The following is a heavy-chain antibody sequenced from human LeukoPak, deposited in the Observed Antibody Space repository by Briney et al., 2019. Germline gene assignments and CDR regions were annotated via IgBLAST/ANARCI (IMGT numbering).Heavy chain of an antibody. CDR2: ISWNSGSI. CDR3: AKGGSHGYYYYMDV. D-gene: IGHD3-10*01. CDR1: GFTFDDYA. V-gene: IGHV3-9*01. J-gene: IGHJ6*03. Sequence: GGSLRLSCAASGFTFDDYAMHWVRQAPGKGLEWVSGISWNSGSIGYADSVKGRFTISRDNAKNSLYLQMNSLRAEDTALYYCAKGGSHGYYYYMDVWGKGTTVTISS.